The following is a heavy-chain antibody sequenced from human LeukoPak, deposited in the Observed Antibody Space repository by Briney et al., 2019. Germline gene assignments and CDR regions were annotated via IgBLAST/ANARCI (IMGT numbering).Heavy chain of an antibody. Sequence: GGSLRLSCAASGFTLSSYYLHWVRQPPGEGLVWVSQSSPDGTSATYADAVKGRFTISRDNSKNTLYLQMNSLRAEDTAVYYCARGDTYDFWSGYPNYYYYYKDVWGKGTTVTVSS. CDR2: SSPDGTSA. CDR3: ARGDTYDFWSGYPNYYYYYKDV. J-gene: IGHJ6*03. CDR1: GFTLSSYY. D-gene: IGHD3-3*01. V-gene: IGHV3-74*01.